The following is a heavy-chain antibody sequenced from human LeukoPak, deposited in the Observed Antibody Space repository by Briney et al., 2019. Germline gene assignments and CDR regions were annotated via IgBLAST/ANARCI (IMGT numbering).Heavy chain of an antibody. V-gene: IGHV3-21*01. D-gene: IGHD3-3*01. CDR2: ISSSSSYI. CDR3: AREATYYDFWSGRKFEEYYFDY. CDR1: GFTFSSYS. J-gene: IGHJ4*02. Sequence: KTGGSLRLSCAASGFTFSSYSMNWVRQAPGKGLEWVSSISSSSSYIYYADSVKGRFTISRDNAKNSLYLQMNSLRAEDTAVYYCAREATYYDFWSGRKFEEYYFDYWGQGTLVTVSS.